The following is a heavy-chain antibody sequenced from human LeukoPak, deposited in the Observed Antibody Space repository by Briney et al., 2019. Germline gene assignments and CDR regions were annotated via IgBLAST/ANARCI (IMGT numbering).Heavy chain of an antibody. V-gene: IGHV3-21*01. CDR2: ISSSSSYI. CDR1: GFTFSSYS. D-gene: IGHD2-15*01. CDR3: ARECSGGSCYDVGFY. Sequence: SGGSLRLSCAASGFTFSSYSMNWVRQAPGKGLEWVSSISSSSSYIYYADSVKGRFTISRDNAKNSLYLQMNSLRAEDTAVYYCARECSGGSCYDVGFYWGQGTLVTVSS. J-gene: IGHJ4*02.